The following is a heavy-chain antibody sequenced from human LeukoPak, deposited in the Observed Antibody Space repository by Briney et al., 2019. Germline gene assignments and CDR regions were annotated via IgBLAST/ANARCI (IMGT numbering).Heavy chain of an antibody. CDR3: AKDISLIAAQPPRDSYYYGMDV. CDR2: ISGDGGST. V-gene: IGHV3-43*02. CDR1: GFTFDDYA. J-gene: IGHJ6*02. Sequence: GGSLRLSCAASGFTFDDYAMHWVRQAPGKGLEWVSLISGDGGSTYYADSVKGRFTISRDNSKNSLYLQMNRLRTEATALYDCAKDISLIAAQPPRDSYYYGMDVWGQGTTVTVSS. D-gene: IGHD6-6*01.